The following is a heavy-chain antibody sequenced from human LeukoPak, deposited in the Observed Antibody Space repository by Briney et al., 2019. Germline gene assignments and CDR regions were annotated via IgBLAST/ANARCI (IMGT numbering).Heavy chain of an antibody. Sequence: ASVKLSCKASGYTFTTYGISWVRQAPGQRLEWMGWISAYNGNTNYAQKLQGRVTMTTDTSTSTAYMELRSLRSDDTAVYYCARDREAARPGWFDPWGQGNLVTVSS. CDR3: ARDREAARPGWFDP. CDR2: ISAYNGNT. J-gene: IGHJ5*02. CDR1: GYTFTTYG. V-gene: IGHV1-18*01. D-gene: IGHD6-6*01.